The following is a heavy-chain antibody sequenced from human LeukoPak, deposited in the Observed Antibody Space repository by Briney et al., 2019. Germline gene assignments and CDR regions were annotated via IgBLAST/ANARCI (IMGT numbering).Heavy chain of an antibody. CDR1: GFTFSRLG. CDR2: IHNDGTMG. J-gene: IGHJ6*04. CDR3: AKEGDEFRGYLDV. D-gene: IGHD5-12*01. Sequence: PGGSLRLSCATSGFTFSRLGMQWVRQAPGKGLEWVAVIHNDGTMGQYADSVEGRFTISKDFSRNTLHLQMHSLRDDDTAVYYCAKEGDEFRGYLDVWGKGTTVTVSS. V-gene: IGHV3-30*02.